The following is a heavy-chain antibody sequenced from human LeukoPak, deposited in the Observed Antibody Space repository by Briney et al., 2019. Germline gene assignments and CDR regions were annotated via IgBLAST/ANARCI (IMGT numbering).Heavy chain of an antibody. CDR3: AKGNWNSYPGWFDP. CDR1: GFTFSSYG. CDR2: ISGSGVST. D-gene: IGHD1-1*01. Sequence: GGSLRLSCAASGFTFSSYGMGWVRQAPGKGLEWVSTISGSGVSTYYADSVKGRFTISRDNSKNTLYVQMNSLRAEDTAIYYCAKGNWNSYPGWFDPWGQGTLVTVSS. J-gene: IGHJ5*02. V-gene: IGHV3-23*01.